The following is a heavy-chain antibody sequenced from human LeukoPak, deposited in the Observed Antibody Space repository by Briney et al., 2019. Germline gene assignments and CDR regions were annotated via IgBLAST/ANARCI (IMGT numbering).Heavy chain of an antibody. Sequence: GASVKVSCKASGYTFTTYGTAWVRQAPGQGLEWMGWISAHNGNTNYAQSLQGRVTMTTDTSTNTAYMELRSLRSDDTDVYYCARDGYFDLWGRGTLVTVSS. CDR2: ISAHNGNT. J-gene: IGHJ2*01. V-gene: IGHV1-18*01. CDR3: ARDGYFDL. CDR1: GYTFTTYG.